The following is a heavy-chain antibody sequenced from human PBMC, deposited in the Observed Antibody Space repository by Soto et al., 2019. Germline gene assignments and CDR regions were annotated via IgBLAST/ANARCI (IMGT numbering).Heavy chain of an antibody. CDR1: GFSLTTSGVG. D-gene: IGHD3-3*01. Sequence: QITLNESGPTQVKPRQTLTLTCTFSGFSLTTSGVGVGWIRQSPGKAPEGLALIYWDDDKRYSPSLKSRLTITKDTSKNPAVLTIADLDPADTATYYCAHRVLRTVFGLVTTTAIYFDFWGQGTPVAVSS. V-gene: IGHV2-5*02. J-gene: IGHJ4*02. CDR2: IYWDDDK. CDR3: AHRVLRTVFGLVTTTAIYFDF.